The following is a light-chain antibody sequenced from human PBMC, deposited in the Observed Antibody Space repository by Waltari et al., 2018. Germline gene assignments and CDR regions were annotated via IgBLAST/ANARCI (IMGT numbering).Light chain of an antibody. CDR3: QQYGSSPWT. V-gene: IGKV3-20*01. Sequence: EIVLTQSPGTLSLSPGERATLSCRASQSVRSSYLAWYQQKPGQAPRVLIHGASNRATGIPDRFSGSGSGTDFTLTISRLEPGDFAVYYCQQYGSSPWTFGQGTKVEIK. J-gene: IGKJ1*01. CDR1: QSVRSSY. CDR2: GAS.